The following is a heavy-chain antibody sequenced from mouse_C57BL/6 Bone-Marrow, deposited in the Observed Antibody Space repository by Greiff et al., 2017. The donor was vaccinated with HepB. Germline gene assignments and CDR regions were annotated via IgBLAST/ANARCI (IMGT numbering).Heavy chain of an antibody. Sequence: EVKLMESGGGLVKPGGSLKLSCAASGFTFSDYGMHWVRQAPEKGLEWVAYISSGSSTIYYADTVKGRFTISRDNAKNTLFLQMTSLRSEDTAMYYCANPFTRYFDVWGTGTTVTVSS. CDR1: GFTFSDYG. J-gene: IGHJ1*03. V-gene: IGHV5-17*01. CDR2: ISSGSSTI. CDR3: ANPFTRYFDV.